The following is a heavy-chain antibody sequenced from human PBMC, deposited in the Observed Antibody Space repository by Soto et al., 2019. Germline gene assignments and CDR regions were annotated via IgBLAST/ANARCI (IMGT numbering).Heavy chain of an antibody. J-gene: IGHJ4*02. Sequence: QITLNASGPTVVRPTETLTLTCRFSGFSLTTCGAGVGWIRQSPGKAPEWLALAYWDDDKRYSASLKSRLTITKDTSKNQVVLTVSDLDPTDTATYYCAHRVLRTVFGLVTTTAIYFDFWGQGTPVAVSS. V-gene: IGHV2-5*02. CDR1: GFSLTTCGAG. D-gene: IGHD3-3*01. CDR3: AHRVLRTVFGLVTTTAIYFDF. CDR2: AYWDDDK.